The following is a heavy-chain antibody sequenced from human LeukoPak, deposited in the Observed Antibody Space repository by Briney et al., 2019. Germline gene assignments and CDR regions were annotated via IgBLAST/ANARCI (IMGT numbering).Heavy chain of an antibody. CDR1: GFTFSSYW. CDR2: INSDGSST. V-gene: IGHV3-74*01. D-gene: IGHD6-6*01. Sequence: GGSLRLSCAVSGFTFSSYWMHWVRQAPGKGLVWVSRINSDGSSTSYADSVKGRFTISRDNAKNTLYLQMNSLRAEDTAVYYCARAQYIPPFDPWGQGTLVTVSS. CDR3: ARAQYIPPFDP. J-gene: IGHJ5*02.